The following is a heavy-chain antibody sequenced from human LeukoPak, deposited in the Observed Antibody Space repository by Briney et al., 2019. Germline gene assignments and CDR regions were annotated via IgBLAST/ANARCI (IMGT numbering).Heavy chain of an antibody. CDR3: ATSKDTAGGPY. Sequence: GGSLRLSCAASGFTSTDYWMTWVRQAPGQGLEWMANIRQDGGAAYYGGSVKGRFTISRDNAKNSVFLQMNNLRADDTAVYYCATSKDTAGGPYWGQGTLVTVSS. CDR2: IRQDGGAA. D-gene: IGHD5-18*01. CDR1: GFTSTDYW. J-gene: IGHJ4*02. V-gene: IGHV3-7*01.